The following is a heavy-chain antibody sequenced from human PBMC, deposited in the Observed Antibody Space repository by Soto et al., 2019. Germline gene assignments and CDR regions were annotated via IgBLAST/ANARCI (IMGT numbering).Heavy chain of an antibody. Sequence: GGSLRLSCAASGFTFSSYGMHWVRQAPGKGLEWVAVIWYDGSNKYYADSVKGRFTISRDNSKNTLYLQMNSLRAEDTAVYYCARDSGSSSSGYYYYYYGMDVWGQGTTVTVSS. CDR3: ARDSGSSSSGYYYYYYGMDV. D-gene: IGHD6-6*01. V-gene: IGHV3-33*01. CDR1: GFTFSSYG. J-gene: IGHJ6*02. CDR2: IWYDGSNK.